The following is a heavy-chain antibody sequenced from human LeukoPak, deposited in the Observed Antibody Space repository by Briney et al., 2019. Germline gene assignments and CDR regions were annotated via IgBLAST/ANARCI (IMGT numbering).Heavy chain of an antibody. Sequence: SETLSLTCTVSGGSISSYYWSWIRQPPGKGLEWIGFIYYSGSTHYKPSLKSRGTISVDTSKNQFSLKLSSVTAADTAVYYCARDSSGYHSFDYWGQGTLVTVSS. J-gene: IGHJ4*02. D-gene: IGHD3-22*01. CDR2: IYYSGST. V-gene: IGHV4-59*01. CDR3: ARDSSGYHSFDY. CDR1: GGSISSYY.